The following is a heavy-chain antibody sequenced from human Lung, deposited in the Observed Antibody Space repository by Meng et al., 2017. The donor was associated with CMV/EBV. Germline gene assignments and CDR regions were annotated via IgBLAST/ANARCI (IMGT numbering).Heavy chain of an antibody. D-gene: IGHD2-8*01. Sequence: LXLTXAASGFTFSRYAMHWVRQAQGKGLEWVALMSFDGGNIQYTDSLKGRFTISRDNSKNVLYLEMNSLRLEDTAVYYCARDGDYCTDGTCYFDYWGQGXLVTVSS. J-gene: IGHJ4*02. CDR2: MSFDGGNI. V-gene: IGHV3-30-3*01. CDR1: GFTFSRYA. CDR3: ARDGDYCTDGTCYFDY.